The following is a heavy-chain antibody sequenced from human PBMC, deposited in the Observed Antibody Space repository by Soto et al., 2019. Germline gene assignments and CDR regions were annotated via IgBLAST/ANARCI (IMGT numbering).Heavy chain of an antibody. V-gene: IGHV1-69*01. CDR2: IIPIFGTA. J-gene: IGHJ5*02. CDR1: GGTFSSYA. D-gene: IGHD2-15*01. CDR3: ARVHGVGYCSGGSCYGDWFDP. Sequence: QVQLVQSGAEVKKPGSSVKVSCKASGGTFSSYAISWVRQAPGQGLEWMGGIIPIFGTANYAQKFQGRVTITADESTSTAYMELSSLRSGDTAVYYCARVHGVGYCSGGSCYGDWFDPWGQGTLVTVSS.